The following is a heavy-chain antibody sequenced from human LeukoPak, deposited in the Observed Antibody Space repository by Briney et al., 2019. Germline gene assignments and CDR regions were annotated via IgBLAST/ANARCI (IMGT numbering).Heavy chain of an antibody. J-gene: IGHJ6*03. Sequence: PGGSLRLSCAASGFTFSSYSMNWVRQAPGKGLEWVSSISSSSSYIYYADSVKGRFTISRDNAKNSLYLQMNSLKTEDTAVYYYTSVAAAGTPYYYYYYMDVWGKGTTVTISS. CDR1: GFTFSSYS. D-gene: IGHD6-13*01. V-gene: IGHV3-21*04. CDR3: TSVAAAGTPYYYYYYMDV. CDR2: ISSSSSYI.